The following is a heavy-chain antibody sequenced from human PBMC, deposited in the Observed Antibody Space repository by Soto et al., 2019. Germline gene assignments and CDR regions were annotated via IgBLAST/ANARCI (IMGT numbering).Heavy chain of an antibody. CDR1: GFTFSSYA. D-gene: IGHD3-16*01. CDR2: ITGSGSTT. CDR3: ARRGGALGY. Sequence: EVQLMESGGGLVQPGGSLRLSCEASGFTFSSYAMSWVRQAPGKGLEWVSVITGSGSTTYYADSVKGRFTISRDNSKETGDLQMNSLRAEDTAVYYWARRGGALGYWGQGTLVTVSS. J-gene: IGHJ4*02. V-gene: IGHV3-23*01.